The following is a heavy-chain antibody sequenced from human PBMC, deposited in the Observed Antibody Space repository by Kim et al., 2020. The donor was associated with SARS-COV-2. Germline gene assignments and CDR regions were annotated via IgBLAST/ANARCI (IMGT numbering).Heavy chain of an antibody. CDR1: GFTFSSYA. CDR2: ISYDGSNK. CDR3: ARDMRYYDILTGYFPMGDYYYSDGMDV. V-gene: IGHV3-30-3*01. D-gene: IGHD3-9*01. Sequence: GGSLRLSCAASGFTFSSYAMHWVRQAPGKGLEWVAVISYDGSNKYYADSVKGRFTISRDNSKNTLYLQMNSLRAEDTAVYYCARDMRYYDILTGYFPMGDYYYSDGMDVWGQGTTVTVS. J-gene: IGHJ6*02.